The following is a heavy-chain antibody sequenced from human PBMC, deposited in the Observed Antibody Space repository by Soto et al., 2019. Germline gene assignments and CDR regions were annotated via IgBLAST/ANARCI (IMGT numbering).Heavy chain of an antibody. J-gene: IGHJ2*01. CDR3: ARDYAWYFDL. Sequence: EVQLVESGGGLVQPGGSLRLSCAASGFTVSRNYMSWVRQAPGKGLEWVSVVYGGGDAFYANSVKGRFTISRDNSKGTLYLQMNSLRAEDTAVYYCARDYAWYFDLWGRGTLVTVSS. CDR1: GFTVSRNY. D-gene: IGHD4-17*01. V-gene: IGHV3-66*01. CDR2: VYGGGDA.